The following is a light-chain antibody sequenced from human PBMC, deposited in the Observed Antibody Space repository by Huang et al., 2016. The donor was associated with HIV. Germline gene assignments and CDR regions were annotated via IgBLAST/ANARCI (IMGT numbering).Light chain of an antibody. CDR1: QIITTY. CDR2: AAS. V-gene: IGKV1-39*01. CDR3: QQCYSTPRT. J-gene: IGKJ1*01. Sequence: DIQMTQSPSSLSASVGDRVTITCRASQIITTYLNWYQQKPGKAPKLLIYAASTLQTGVPPRFSGSGSGTDFTLTINSLQPEDFATYYCQQCYSTPRTFGQGTKVEV.